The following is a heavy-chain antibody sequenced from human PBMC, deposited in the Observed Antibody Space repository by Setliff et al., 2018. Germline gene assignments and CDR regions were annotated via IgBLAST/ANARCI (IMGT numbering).Heavy chain of an antibody. CDR3: ARDDRYDSSGYYFDY. CDR1: GFTFSNHG. D-gene: IGHD3-22*01. J-gene: IGHJ4*02. Sequence: GSLRLSCAVSGFTFSNHGMNWVRQAPGKGLEWVSYINSWGTIYYADSVKGRFTISRDNAKNSLYLQMNSLRAEDTAVYYCARDDRYDSSGYYFDYWGQGTRVTVSS. V-gene: IGHV3-48*03. CDR2: INSWGTI.